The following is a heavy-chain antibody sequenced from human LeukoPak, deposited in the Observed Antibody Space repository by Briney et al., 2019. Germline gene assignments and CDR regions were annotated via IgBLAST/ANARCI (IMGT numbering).Heavy chain of an antibody. Sequence: SETLSLTCTVSGVSISSYYWSWIRQPPGKGLEWIAFIYYSGSTKYNPSLKSRVTISVDTSKNQFSLRLSSVTAADTAVYYCGRHFVTYPHYFDYWGQGTLVTVSS. CDR3: GRHFVTYPHYFDY. J-gene: IGHJ4*02. V-gene: IGHV4-59*08. CDR1: GVSISSYY. D-gene: IGHD2-21*01. CDR2: IYYSGST.